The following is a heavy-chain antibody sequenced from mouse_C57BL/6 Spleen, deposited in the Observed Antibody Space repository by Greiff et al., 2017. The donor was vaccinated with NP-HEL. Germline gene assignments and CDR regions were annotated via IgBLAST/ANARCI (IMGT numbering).Heavy chain of an antibody. CDR3: VRPYDYDGYFDV. Sequence: EVHLVESGGGLVQPKGSLKLSCAASGFTFNTYAMHWVHQAPGKGLEWVARIRSKSSNYATYYADSVKDRFTISRDDSQSMLYLQMNTLKTEDTAMYYCVRPYDYDGYFDVWGTGTTVTVSS. V-gene: IGHV10-3*01. D-gene: IGHD2-4*01. J-gene: IGHJ1*03. CDR2: IRSKSSNYAT. CDR1: GFTFNTYA.